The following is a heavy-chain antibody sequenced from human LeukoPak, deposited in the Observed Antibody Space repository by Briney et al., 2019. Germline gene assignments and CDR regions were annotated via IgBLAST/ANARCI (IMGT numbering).Heavy chain of an antibody. Sequence: SETPSLTCTVSGGSISSSSYYWGWIRQPPGRGLEWIGSIYYSGSTYYNPSLKSRVTISVDTSKNQFSLKLSSVTAADTAVYYCARNSVEMATIRRAYFDYWGQGTLVTVSS. J-gene: IGHJ4*02. CDR3: ARNSVEMATIRRAYFDY. CDR2: IYYSGST. V-gene: IGHV4-39*01. CDR1: GGSISSSSYY. D-gene: IGHD5-24*01.